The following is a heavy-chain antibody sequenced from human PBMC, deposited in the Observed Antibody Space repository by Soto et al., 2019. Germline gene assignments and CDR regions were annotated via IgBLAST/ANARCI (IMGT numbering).Heavy chain of an antibody. Sequence: QVQLQESGPGLVTPSQTLSLTCTVSGGSLRSGGYYWNWLRPPPGTVLEWLGYIYYSGSTYYNPSLRSRVTISADTSENQFSLKLSSVTAADTAVYFCARGYRQSGYSSSWVFDYWGQGTLVNVSS. V-gene: IGHV4-31*03. CDR2: IYYSGST. D-gene: IGHD6-13*01. CDR1: GGSLRSGGYY. J-gene: IGHJ4*02. CDR3: ARGYRQSGYSSSWVFDY.